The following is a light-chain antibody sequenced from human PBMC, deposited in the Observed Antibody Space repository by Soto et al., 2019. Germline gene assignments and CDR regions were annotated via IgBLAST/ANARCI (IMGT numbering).Light chain of an antibody. CDR3: QSYDSSLSVTTVV. J-gene: IGLJ2*01. Sequence: QPVLTQPPSVSGAPGQRVTISCTGSSSNIGAGYDVHWYQQLPGTAPKLLIYGNINRPSGVPDRFSGSKSGTSASLAITGLHAEDEADYDCQSYDSSLSVTTVVFGGGTKVTVL. V-gene: IGLV1-40*01. CDR1: SSNIGAGYD. CDR2: GNI.